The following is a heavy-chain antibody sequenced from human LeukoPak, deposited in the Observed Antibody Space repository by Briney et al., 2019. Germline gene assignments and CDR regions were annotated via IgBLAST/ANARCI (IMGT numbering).Heavy chain of an antibody. J-gene: IGHJ4*02. CDR1: SGSISPFY. CDR2: IYYSGST. CDR3: AREGSTILDY. D-gene: IGHD1-26*01. Sequence: SETLSLTCTVFSGSISPFYWSWIRQPPGKGLEWIGHIYYSGSTNYNPSLKSRVTISVDTSKNQFSLKLSSVTAADTAIYYCAREGSTILDYWGQGTLVTVSS. V-gene: IGHV4-59*01.